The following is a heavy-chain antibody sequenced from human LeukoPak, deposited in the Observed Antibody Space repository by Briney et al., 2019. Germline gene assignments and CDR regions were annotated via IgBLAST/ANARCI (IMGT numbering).Heavy chain of an antibody. CDR1: GFTFSSYA. V-gene: IGHV3-23*01. Sequence: PGGSLRLSCAASGFTFSSYAMSWVRQAPGKGLEWVSAISGSGGSTYYADSVKGRFTISRDNSKNTLYLQMNSLRAEDTAVYYCASERXXXGYEXSDYWGXGTLVTVS. CDR2: ISGSGGST. J-gene: IGHJ4*02. CDR3: ASERXXXGYEXSDY. D-gene: IGHD5-12*01.